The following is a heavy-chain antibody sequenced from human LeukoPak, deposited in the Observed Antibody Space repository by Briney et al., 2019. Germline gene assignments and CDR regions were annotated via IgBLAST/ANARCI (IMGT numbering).Heavy chain of an antibody. CDR2: INHSGST. V-gene: IGHV4-34*01. CDR3: ARERRWLQLNAFDI. D-gene: IGHD5-24*01. CDR1: GGSFSGYY. Sequence: SETLPLTCAVYGGSFSGYYWSWIRQPPGKGLEWIGEINHSGSTNYNPSLKSRVTISVDTPKNQFSLKLSSVTAADTAVYYCARERRWLQLNAFDIWGQGTMVTVSS. J-gene: IGHJ3*02.